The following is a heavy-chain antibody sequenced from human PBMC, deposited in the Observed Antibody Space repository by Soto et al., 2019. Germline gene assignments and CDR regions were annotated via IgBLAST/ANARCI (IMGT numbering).Heavy chain of an antibody. CDR2: ISACNGNT. Sequence: QVKLVQSGAEVKKPGASVKVSCKASGYTFTSYGISWVRQAPGQGLEWMGWISACNGNTNYAQKLQGRVTMTTDTSTSTAYMELRSLRSDDTAVYYCARERRDCSGGSCYNWFDPWGQGTLVTVSS. V-gene: IGHV1-18*01. D-gene: IGHD2-15*01. CDR3: ARERRDCSGGSCYNWFDP. CDR1: GYTFTSYG. J-gene: IGHJ5*02.